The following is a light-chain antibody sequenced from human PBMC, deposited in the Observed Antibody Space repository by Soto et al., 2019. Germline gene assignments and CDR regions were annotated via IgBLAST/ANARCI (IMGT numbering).Light chain of an antibody. V-gene: IGLV1-40*01. CDR1: SSDLGAGFD. CDR2: GSR. CDR3: QAYDSSLSGGVV. J-gene: IGLJ2*01. Sequence: QSVLTQPPSVSGAPGQRVTISCTGASSDLGAGFDVHWYQQPPGTAPQLLIYGSRNRPSGVPDRFSGSKPGTSASLAITGLQAEDEGDYYCQAYDSSLSGGVVFGAGTKVTVL.